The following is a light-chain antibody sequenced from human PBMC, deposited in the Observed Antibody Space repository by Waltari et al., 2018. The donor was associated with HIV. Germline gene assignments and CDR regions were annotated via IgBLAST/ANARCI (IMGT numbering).Light chain of an antibody. CDR2: GAS. CDR3: QQFHNWPHT. CDR1: QSLSSY. V-gene: IGKV3-15*01. J-gene: IGKJ4*01. Sequence: EIVLTQSPPTLSVSPGETATLSCRASQSLSSYLAWYQQKPGRAPRLLIYGASTRATGTPVRFSGGGSGTEFSLTISSLRSEDYALYYCQQFHNWPHTFGGGTKVEIK.